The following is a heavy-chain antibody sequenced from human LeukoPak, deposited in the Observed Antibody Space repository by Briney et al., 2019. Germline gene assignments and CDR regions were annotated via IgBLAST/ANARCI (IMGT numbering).Heavy chain of an antibody. CDR3: ARASMVRGVTFDY. CDR1: GFTFSSYS. V-gene: IGHV3-21*01. Sequence: GGSLRLSCAASGFTFSSYSMNWVRQAPGKGLEWVSSISSSSSYIYYADSVKGRFTISRDNAKNSLYLQMNSLRAEDTAVYYCARASMVRGVTFDYWGQGTLVTVSS. D-gene: IGHD3-10*01. J-gene: IGHJ4*02. CDR2: ISSSSSYI.